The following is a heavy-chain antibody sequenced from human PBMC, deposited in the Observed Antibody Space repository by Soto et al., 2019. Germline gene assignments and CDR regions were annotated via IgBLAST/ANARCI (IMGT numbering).Heavy chain of an antibody. D-gene: IGHD6-19*01. V-gene: IGHV3-23*01. Sequence: PGGSLRLSCAASGFTFSSYAMSWVRQAPGKGLEWVSAISGSGGSTYYADSVKGRFTISRDNSKNTLYLQMNSLRAEDTAVYYCAKDLDSGWYGWYYFDYWGQGTLVTVSS. J-gene: IGHJ4*02. CDR3: AKDLDSGWYGWYYFDY. CDR1: GFTFSSYA. CDR2: ISGSGGST.